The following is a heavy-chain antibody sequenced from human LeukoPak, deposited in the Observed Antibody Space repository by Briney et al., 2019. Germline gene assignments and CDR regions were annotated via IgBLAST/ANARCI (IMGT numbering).Heavy chain of an antibody. J-gene: IGHJ4*02. CDR2: IYPGDSDT. V-gene: IGHV5-51*01. CDR1: GYRFPCYW. Sequence: GESLQIPCKGSGYRFPCYWLGSARPMPGKGLEWMELIYPGDSDTRYSPSFHGQVTISADKSLRTAYLQWSSLKAPDTAMYYCARLGAGIVARYFDYWGQGTLVTVSS. D-gene: IGHD1-26*01. CDR3: ARLGAGIVARYFDY.